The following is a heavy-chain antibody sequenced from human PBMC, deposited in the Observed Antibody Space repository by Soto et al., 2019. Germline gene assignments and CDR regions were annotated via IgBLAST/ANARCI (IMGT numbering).Heavy chain of an antibody. V-gene: IGHV4-31*03. J-gene: IGHJ3*02. CDR1: GGSISSGGYY. CDR2: IYYSGST. D-gene: IGHD6-6*01. CDR3: ARVSIDEYRSSSDVFDI. Sequence: SETLSLTCTVSGGSISSGGYYWSWIRQHPGKGLERIGYIYYSGSTYYNPSLKSRVTISVDTSKNQFSLKLSSVTAADTAVYYCARVSIDEYRSSSDVFDIWGQGTMVTVSS.